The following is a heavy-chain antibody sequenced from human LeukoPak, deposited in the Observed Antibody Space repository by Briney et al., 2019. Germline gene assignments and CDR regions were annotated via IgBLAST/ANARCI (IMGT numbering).Heavy chain of an antibody. CDR1: GGSISSSNW. Sequence: RPSETLSLTCAVPGGSISSSNWWSWVRQPPGKGLEWIGEIYHSGSTNYNPSLKSRATISVDTSKNQLSLKLSSVTAADTAVYYCARHVDSSGYYTTAVDYWGQGTLVTVSS. CDR3: ARHVDSSGYYTTAVDY. J-gene: IGHJ4*02. CDR2: IYHSGST. D-gene: IGHD3-22*01. V-gene: IGHV4-4*02.